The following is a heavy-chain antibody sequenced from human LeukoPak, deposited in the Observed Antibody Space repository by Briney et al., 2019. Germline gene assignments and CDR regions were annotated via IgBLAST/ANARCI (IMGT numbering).Heavy chain of an antibody. CDR2: TYYRSKWYN. Sequence: SQTLSLTCAISGDSVSSNSTAWNWTRQSPSRGLEWLGRTYYRSKWYNDYAVSVKSRITINPDTSKNQFSLQLNSVTPEDTAVYYCASGGGSFVYWGQGTLVTVSS. J-gene: IGHJ4*02. V-gene: IGHV6-1*01. CDR1: GDSVSSNSTA. CDR3: ASGGGSFVY. D-gene: IGHD3-16*01.